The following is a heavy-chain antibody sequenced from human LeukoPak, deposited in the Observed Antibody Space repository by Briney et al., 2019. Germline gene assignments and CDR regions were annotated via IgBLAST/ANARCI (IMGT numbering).Heavy chain of an antibody. D-gene: IGHD1-20*01. V-gene: IGHV4-4*02. J-gene: IGHJ4*02. CDR1: GGSISSSNW. CDR2: IYHSGST. CDR3: ARQARLTGHND. Sequence: SGTLSLTCAVSGGSISSSNWWSWVRQPPGKGLEWIGEIYHSGSTNYNPSLKSRVTISVDTSKNQFSLKLSSVTAADTAVYYCARQARLTGHNDWGQGTLVTVSS.